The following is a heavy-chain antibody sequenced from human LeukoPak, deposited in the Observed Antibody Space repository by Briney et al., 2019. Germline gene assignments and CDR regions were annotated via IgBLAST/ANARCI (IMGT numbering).Heavy chain of an antibody. CDR3: AKDPGVVPAHYFDY. Sequence: GGSLRLSCAAPGFTFSDYGMHWVRQAPGKGLEWVAFIRNDGSNEYYPDSVKGRFTISRDNSRNTLYLQMNSLRAEDTAVYYCAKDPGVVPAHYFDYWGQGTLVTVSS. CDR2: IRNDGSNE. D-gene: IGHD2-2*01. V-gene: IGHV3-30*02. CDR1: GFTFSDYG. J-gene: IGHJ4*02.